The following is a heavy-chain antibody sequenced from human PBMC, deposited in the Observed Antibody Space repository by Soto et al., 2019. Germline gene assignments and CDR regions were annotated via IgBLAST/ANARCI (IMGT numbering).Heavy chain of an antibody. Sequence: QVQLVQSGAEVKKPGSSVKVSCKASGGTFSSYAISWVRQAPGQGLEWMGGIIPIFGTANYAQKFQGRVTITADESTSSAYMELSSLRSEDTAVYYCARSNYYDSSGYSPPRDYWGQGTLVTVSS. D-gene: IGHD3-22*01. J-gene: IGHJ4*02. CDR1: GGTFSSYA. CDR2: IIPIFGTA. CDR3: ARSNYYDSSGYSPPRDY. V-gene: IGHV1-69*01.